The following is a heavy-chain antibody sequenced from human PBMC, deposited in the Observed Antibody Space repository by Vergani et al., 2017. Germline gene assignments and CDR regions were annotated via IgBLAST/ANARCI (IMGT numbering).Heavy chain of an antibody. CDR3: ARDQVGYRMGSSNKSGMDV. J-gene: IGHJ6*02. Sequence: QVQLVQSGAEVKKPGASVKVSCKASGYTFTGYYMHWVRQAPGQGLEWMGWINPNSGGTNYAQKFQGRVTITADKSTSTAYMELSSLRSEDTAVYYCARDQVGYRMGSSNKSGMDVWGQGTTVTVSS. CDR1: GYTFTGYY. CDR2: INPNSGGT. V-gene: IGHV1-2*02. D-gene: IGHD6-13*01.